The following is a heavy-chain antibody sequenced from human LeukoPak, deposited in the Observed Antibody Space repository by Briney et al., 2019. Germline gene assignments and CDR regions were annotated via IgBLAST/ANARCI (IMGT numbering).Heavy chain of an antibody. V-gene: IGHV4-31*03. CDR1: GGFISGSGHY. Sequence: SETLSLTCTVSGGFISGSGHYWTWTRQHPEGALEWLGFIHPGGTIYYNPSLSGRLTISADTSNNQMSLKLSSVTAADTAVYYCSTGGDIAKGGDSWGQGTLVTVSS. CDR2: IHPGGTI. D-gene: IGHD2-21*02. J-gene: IGHJ4*02. CDR3: STGGDIAKGGDS.